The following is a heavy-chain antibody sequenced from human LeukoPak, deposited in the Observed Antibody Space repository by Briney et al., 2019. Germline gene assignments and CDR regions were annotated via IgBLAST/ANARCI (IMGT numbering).Heavy chain of an antibody. D-gene: IGHD3-10*01. V-gene: IGHV4-34*01. CDR2: INHSGRT. CDR1: GGSFSGYY. J-gene: IGHJ4*02. CDR3: ARGGVRGVPFFSY. Sequence: SETLSLTCAAYGGSFSGYYWSWIRQPPGKGLEWIGEINHSGRTNYNPSLKSRVSISVDTSKNQFSLKLSSVTAADTAVYYCARGGVRGVPFFSYWGQGTRVTVSS.